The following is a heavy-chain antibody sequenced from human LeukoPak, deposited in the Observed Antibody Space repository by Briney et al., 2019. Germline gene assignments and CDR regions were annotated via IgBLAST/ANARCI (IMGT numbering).Heavy chain of an antibody. CDR3: AELGITMIGGV. J-gene: IGHJ6*04. Sequence: PGGSLRLSCAASGFTFSSYEMNWVRQAPGKGLEWISYISAGGTITHYADSVEGRFTISRDNAKNSLYLQMNSLRAEDTAVYYCAELGITMIGGVWGKGTTVTISS. CDR2: ISAGGTIT. CDR1: GFTFSSYE. V-gene: IGHV3-48*03. D-gene: IGHD3-10*02.